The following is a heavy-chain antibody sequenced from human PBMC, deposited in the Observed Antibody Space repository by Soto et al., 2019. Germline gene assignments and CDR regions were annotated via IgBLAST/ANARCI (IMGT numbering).Heavy chain of an antibody. J-gene: IGHJ4*02. V-gene: IGHV3-21*01. CDR3: ARSRYYDFWSGYANGEYYFDY. D-gene: IGHD3-3*01. Sequence: GGSLRLSCAASGFTFSSYSMNWVRQAPGKGLEWVSSISSSSSYIYYADSVKGRFTISRDNAKNSLYLKMNSLRAEDTAVYYCARSRYYDFWSGYANGEYYFDYWGQGTLVTVSS. CDR2: ISSSSSYI. CDR1: GFTFSSYS.